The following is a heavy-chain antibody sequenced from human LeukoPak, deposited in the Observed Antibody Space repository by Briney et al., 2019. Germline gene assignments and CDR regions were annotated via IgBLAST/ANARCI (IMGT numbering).Heavy chain of an antibody. J-gene: IGHJ4*02. Sequence: SETLSLTCTVSGDSITAYYWSWIRQPPGKGLEWIGYIYYSGSTYYNPSLKSRVTMSVDTSKNQFSLKLSSVTAADTAVYYCARASTAMVTFDYWGQGTLVTVSS. V-gene: IGHV4-30-4*01. CDR3: ARASTAMVTFDY. D-gene: IGHD5-18*01. CDR2: IYYSGST. CDR1: GDSITAYY.